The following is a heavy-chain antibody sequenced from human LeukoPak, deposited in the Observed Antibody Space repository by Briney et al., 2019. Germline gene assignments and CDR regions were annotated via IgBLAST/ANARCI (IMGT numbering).Heavy chain of an antibody. J-gene: IGHJ6*02. CDR2: IYYRGST. V-gene: IGHV4-31*03. CDR3: ARELVSSSWGIYV. D-gene: IGHD6-13*01. Sequence: SATLSFTCTVSGGSSSYGGYYWRWTRQHPGKCLEWIVYIYYRGSTYYNPSRKSRITVSVYTSKNQFSLKLSSVTAADTAVYFWARELVSSSWGIYVWGQGTTVTVSS. CDR1: GGSSSYGGYY.